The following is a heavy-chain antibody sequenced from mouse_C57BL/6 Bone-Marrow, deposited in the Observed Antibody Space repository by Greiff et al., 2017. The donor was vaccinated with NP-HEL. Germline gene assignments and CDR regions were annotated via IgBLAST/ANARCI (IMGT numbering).Heavy chain of an antibody. CDR1: GYTFTSYW. J-gene: IGHJ2*01. Sequence: VQLQQSGAELVKPGASVKLSCKASGYTFTSYWMHWVKQRPGQGLEWIGMIHPNSGSTNYNAKFKSKATLTVDKSSSTAYMQLSSLTSEDSAVYYCARPSASYFDYWGQGTTLTVSS. CDR3: ARPSASYFDY. CDR2: IHPNSGST. D-gene: IGHD6-1*01. V-gene: IGHV1-64*01.